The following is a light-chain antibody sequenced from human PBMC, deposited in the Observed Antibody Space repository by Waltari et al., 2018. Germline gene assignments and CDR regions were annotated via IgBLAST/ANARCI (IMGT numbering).Light chain of an antibody. J-gene: IGLJ3*02. CDR3: CSYAGRSTLV. CDR2: EVN. V-gene: IGLV2-23*02. CDR1: SSDVGASNL. Sequence: QSALTQPASVSGSPGQSITISCSGTSSDVGASNLISWYQQHPGKVPTLMIYEVNKRPSGVSNRFSGSKSENTASLTISGLQAEDEADYYCCSYAGRSTLVFGGGTKLTVL.